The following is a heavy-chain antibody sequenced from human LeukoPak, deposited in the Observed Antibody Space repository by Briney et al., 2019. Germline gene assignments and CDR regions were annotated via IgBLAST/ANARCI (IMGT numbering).Heavy chain of an antibody. CDR1: GFTVSSNY. V-gene: IGHV3-66*02. Sequence: GGSLGLSCAASGFTVSSNYMSWVRQAPGKGLEWVSVIYSGGSTYYADSVKGRFTISRDNSKNTLYLQMNSLRAEDTAVYYCARDSSLEWLPGSFDYWGQGTLVTVSS. J-gene: IGHJ4*02. CDR2: IYSGGST. D-gene: IGHD3-3*01. CDR3: ARDSSLEWLPGSFDY.